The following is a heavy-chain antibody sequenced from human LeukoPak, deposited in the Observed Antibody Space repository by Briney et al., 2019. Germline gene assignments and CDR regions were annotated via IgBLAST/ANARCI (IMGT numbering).Heavy chain of an antibody. J-gene: IGHJ3*02. V-gene: IGHV3-30*02. CDR1: GFTFSRNG. CDR3: VKDVLFAVGDAFDI. CDR2: IKRDESEK. D-gene: IGHD3-10*02. Sequence: GGSLRLSCTASGFTFSRNGMHWVRQAPGKGLEWVAFIKRDESEKWYLNSVRGRFTISRDNSKNTLYLHMNSLSAEDTAVYYCVKDVLFAVGDAFDIWDQGTMVTVSS.